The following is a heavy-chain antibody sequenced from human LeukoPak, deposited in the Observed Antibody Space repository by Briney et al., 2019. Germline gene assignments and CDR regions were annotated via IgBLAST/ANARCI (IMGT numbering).Heavy chain of an antibody. V-gene: IGHV5-51*01. CDR2: IYPGDSDT. CDR3: ARGPFMYGSGSYCGDYFDY. Sequence: GESLKISCKGSGYSFTSYWIGWVRQMPGKGLEWMGIIYPGDSDTRYSPSFQGQVTISADKSISTAYLQWSSLKASDTAMYYCARGPFMYGSGSYCGDYFDYWGQGTLVTVSS. D-gene: IGHD3-10*01. J-gene: IGHJ4*02. CDR1: GYSFTSYW.